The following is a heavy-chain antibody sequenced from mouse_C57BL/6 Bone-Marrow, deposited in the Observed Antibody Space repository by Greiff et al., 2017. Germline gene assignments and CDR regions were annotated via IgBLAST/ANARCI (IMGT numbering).Heavy chain of an antibody. D-gene: IGHD1-1*01. J-gene: IGHJ2*01. V-gene: IGHV1-53*01. CDR2: INPSNGGT. CDR1: GYTFTSYW. CDR3: ERDHYYGSSYGR. Sequence: QVQLQQPGTELVKPGASVKLSCKASGYTFTSYWMPWVKQRPGQGLEWIGNINPSNGGTNYNAKFKRNATLTGDKASSTAYMQLSSLTSEDSAVYYCERDHYYGSSYGRWGQGTTLTVSS.